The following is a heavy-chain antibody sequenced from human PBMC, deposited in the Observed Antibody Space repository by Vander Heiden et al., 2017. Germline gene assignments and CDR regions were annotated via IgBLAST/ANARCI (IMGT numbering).Heavy chain of an antibody. CDR1: GFTFSSYA. J-gene: IGHJ4*02. Sequence: EVQLLESGGGLVQPGGSLRLSCAASGFTFSSYAVSWVRQAPGKVVEWVSAISGSGTSTYYADSVKGRFTVSRDNSKSTLYLQINSLRAEDTAVYYCAKGGVDTATDFDYWGQGTLVTVSS. CDR3: AKGGVDTATDFDY. V-gene: IGHV3-23*01. D-gene: IGHD5-18*01. CDR2: ISGSGTST.